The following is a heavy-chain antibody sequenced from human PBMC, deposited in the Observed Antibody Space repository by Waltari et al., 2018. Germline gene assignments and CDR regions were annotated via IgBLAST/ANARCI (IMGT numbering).Heavy chain of an antibody. J-gene: IGHJ6*03. CDR3: ATSSTSLGYYYYMDV. CDR1: GGSISSYY. V-gene: IGHV4-4*07. Sequence: QVQLQESGPGLVKPSETLSLTCTVSGGSISSYYWSWIRQPAGKGLEWIGRIYTSGSTNYNPSLKSRVTRSVDTSKNQFSLKLSSVTAADTAVYYCATSSTSLGYYYYMDVWGKGTTVTISS. D-gene: IGHD2-2*01. CDR2: IYTSGST.